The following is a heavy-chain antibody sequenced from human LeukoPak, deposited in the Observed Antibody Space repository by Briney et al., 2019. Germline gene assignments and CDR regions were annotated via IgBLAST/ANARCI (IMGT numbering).Heavy chain of an antibody. CDR1: GFTFSGYL. Sequence: GGSLRLSCAASGFTFSGYLMHWVRPAPGEGLAWVSVIRSDGSITTYADSVKGRFTISRDTAKNTLYLQMNSLRAEDTAVYYCARDGRSGNFDKWGQGTLVSVSS. D-gene: IGHD1-26*01. CDR2: IRSDGSIT. J-gene: IGHJ4*02. V-gene: IGHV3-74*01. CDR3: ARDGRSGNFDK.